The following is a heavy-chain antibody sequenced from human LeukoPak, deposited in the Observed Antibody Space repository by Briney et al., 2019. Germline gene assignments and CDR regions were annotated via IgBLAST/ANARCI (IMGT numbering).Heavy chain of an antibody. CDR1: GGSFSGYH. Sequence: PPETLSLTCAVYGGSFSGYHWSWIRQPPGKGLEWIGEINHSGSTNYNPSLKSRVTISVDTSKNQFSLKLSSVTAADTAVYYCARAAHRRPAEYFQHWGQGTLVTVSS. CDR2: INHSGST. CDR3: ARAAHRRPAEYFQH. V-gene: IGHV4-34*01. J-gene: IGHJ1*01.